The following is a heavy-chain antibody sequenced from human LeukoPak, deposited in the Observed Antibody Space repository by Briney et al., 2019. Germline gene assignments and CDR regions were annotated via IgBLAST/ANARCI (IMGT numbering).Heavy chain of an antibody. CDR1: VGSISSYY. V-gene: IGHV4-39*07. CDR3: AEESGDTFSIYSDY. CDR2: IYYSGST. Sequence: PSETLSLTCTVSVGSISSYYWGWIRQPPGKGREWIGSIYYSGSTYYNPSLKSRVTISVDTSKNQFSLKLSSVTAADTAVYYSAEESGDTFSIYSDYWGQGTLVTVSS. J-gene: IGHJ4*02. D-gene: IGHD3-16*01.